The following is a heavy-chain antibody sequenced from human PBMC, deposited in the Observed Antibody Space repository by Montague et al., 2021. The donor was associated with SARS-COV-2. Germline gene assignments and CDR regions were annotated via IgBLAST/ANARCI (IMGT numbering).Heavy chain of an antibody. V-gene: IGHV3-7*04. CDR3: ARGPRVVAATLWIDP. D-gene: IGHD2-15*01. Sequence: SLRLSCAASGFTFTSYWMAWVRQAPGKGLEWVASLKENGSEKYILDSVKGRFTISRDNAKDSLYLQMNSLRAEDTAVYYCARGPRVVAATLWIDPWGQGTQVTVSS. CDR1: GFTFTSYW. CDR2: LKENGSEK. J-gene: IGHJ5*02.